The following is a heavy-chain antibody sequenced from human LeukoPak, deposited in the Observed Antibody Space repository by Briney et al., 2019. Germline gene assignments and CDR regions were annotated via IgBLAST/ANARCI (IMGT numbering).Heavy chain of an antibody. CDR3: ARHRGYYSSTSCYPYYFDY. CDR1: GFTVSSNY. V-gene: IGHV3-66*04. Sequence: GGSLRLSCAASGFTVSSNYMSWVRQAPGKGLEWVSVIYSGGSTYYADSAKGRFTISRDNSKNTLYLQMNSLRAEDTAVYYCARHRGYYSSTSCYPYYFDYWGQGTLVTVSS. J-gene: IGHJ4*02. CDR2: IYSGGST. D-gene: IGHD2-2*01.